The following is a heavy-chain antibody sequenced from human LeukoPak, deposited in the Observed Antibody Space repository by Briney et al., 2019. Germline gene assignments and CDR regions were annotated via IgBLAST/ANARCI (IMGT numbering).Heavy chain of an antibody. CDR3: ARVGVGALRYYYMDV. CDR1: GGSIGSYY. CDR2: IYTSGST. V-gene: IGHV4-4*07. Sequence: SETLSLTCTVSGGSIGSYYWSWIRQPAGKGLEWIGRIYTSGSTNYNPSLKSRVTMSVDTSKNQFSLKLSSVTAADTAVYYCARVGVGALRYYYMDVWGKGTTVTVSS. D-gene: IGHD1-26*01. J-gene: IGHJ6*03.